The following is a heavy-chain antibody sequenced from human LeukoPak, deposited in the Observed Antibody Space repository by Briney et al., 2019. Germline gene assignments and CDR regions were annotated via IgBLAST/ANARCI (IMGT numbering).Heavy chain of an antibody. D-gene: IGHD3-10*01. CDR2: INHSGST. CDR3: ARGITMVRGVIIGNWFDP. Sequence: SETLSLTCAVYGGSFSGYYWSWIRQPPGKGLEWIGEINHSGSTNYNPSLKSRVTISVDTSMNQFSLKLSSVTAADTAVYYCARGITMVRGVIIGNWFDPWGQGTLVTVSS. V-gene: IGHV4-34*01. CDR1: GGSFSGYY. J-gene: IGHJ5*02.